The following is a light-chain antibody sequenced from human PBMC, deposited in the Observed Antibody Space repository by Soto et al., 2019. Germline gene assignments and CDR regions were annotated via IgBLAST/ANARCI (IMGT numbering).Light chain of an antibody. V-gene: IGLV2-14*01. J-gene: IGLJ3*02. CDR1: STDVGGHDF. CDR2: GVT. CDR3: LSHTSTAARV. Sequence: QSALAQPASLSGSPGQSITISCTGTSTDVGGHDFVSWYQQRPGKAPKLLIYGVTNRPSGVSYRFSGSKSGTTASLTISGLQADDEADYYCLSHTSTAARVFGGGTKLTVL.